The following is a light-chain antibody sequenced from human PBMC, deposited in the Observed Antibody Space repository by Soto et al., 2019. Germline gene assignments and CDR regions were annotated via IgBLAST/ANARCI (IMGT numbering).Light chain of an antibody. CDR1: QSVSSN. CDR2: GAS. CDR3: QHYNNWPFT. V-gene: IGKV3-15*01. Sequence: EIVMTQSPVTLSVSPGERATLSCRASQSVSSNLAWYQQKPGQAPRLLIYGASGRATGIPARFSGSGSGTEFTLTISSLQSEDFAVYYCQHYNNWPFTFGQGTKLEIK. J-gene: IGKJ2*01.